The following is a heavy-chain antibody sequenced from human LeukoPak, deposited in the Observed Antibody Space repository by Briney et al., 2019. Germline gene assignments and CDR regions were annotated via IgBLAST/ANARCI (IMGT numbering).Heavy chain of an antibody. V-gene: IGHV1-2*02. J-gene: IGHJ4*02. Sequence: ASVKVSCKASGYTFTGYYIHWVRQAPGQGLEWMGWINPNSGGTNYAQKFQGGVTMTRDTSISTAYMELSRLRSDDTAVYYCARARSIAARKSLDYWGQGTLVTVSS. D-gene: IGHD6-6*01. CDR2: INPNSGGT. CDR1: GYTFTGYY. CDR3: ARARSIAARKSLDY.